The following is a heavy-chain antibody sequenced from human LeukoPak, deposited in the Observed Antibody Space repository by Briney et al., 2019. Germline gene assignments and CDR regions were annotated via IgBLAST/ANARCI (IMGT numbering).Heavy chain of an antibody. CDR1: GGPFSGYF. D-gene: IGHD3-10*01. CDR3: ARRYYYNLGSFPFDF. V-gene: IGHV4-34*01. CDR2: IHNSGTT. Sequence: PSETLSLTCAVSGGPFSGYFWSWIRQSSGKGLEWIGEIHNSGTTNYNPSLNSRVTISEDTSKNQFYLNLSSVAAADTAVYYCARRYYYNLGSFPFDFWGQGTLVTVSS. J-gene: IGHJ4*02.